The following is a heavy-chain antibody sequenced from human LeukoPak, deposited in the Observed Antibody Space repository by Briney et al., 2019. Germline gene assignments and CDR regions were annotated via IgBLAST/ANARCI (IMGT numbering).Heavy chain of an antibody. D-gene: IGHD2-15*01. J-gene: IGHJ4*02. CDR3: ARGEGYCSGGSCYIFDY. V-gene: IGHV1-2*06. Sequence: ASVKVSCKATGYTFIGYYMHWVRQAPGQGLEWMGRINPNSGGTNYAQKFQGRVTMTRDTSISTAYMELSRLRSDDTAVYYCARGEGYCSGGSCYIFDYWGQGTLVTVSS. CDR2: INPNSGGT. CDR1: GYTFIGYY.